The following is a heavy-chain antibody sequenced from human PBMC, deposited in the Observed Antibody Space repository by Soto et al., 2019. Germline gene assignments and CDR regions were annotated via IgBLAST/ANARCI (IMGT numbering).Heavy chain of an antibody. CDR2: IYPDDSDT. D-gene: IGHD3-3*01. CDR1: GYNFNNYW. J-gene: IGHJ5*02. CDR3: ARSDFYDFWSGYYLNWFDP. V-gene: IGHV5-51*01. Sequence: PGESLKISCKASGYNFNNYWIGRVRQMPEKGLEWMGFIYPDDSDTKYSPSFQGQVTISVDKSITTASLQWSSLKASDTAMYYCARSDFYDFWSGYYLNWFDPWGQGTLVTVSS.